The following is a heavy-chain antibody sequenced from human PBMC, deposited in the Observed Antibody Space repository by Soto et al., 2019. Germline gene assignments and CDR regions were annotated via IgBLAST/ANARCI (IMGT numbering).Heavy chain of an antibody. CDR3: AKDSQSVSVSAARVYGMDV. Sequence: GGSLRLSCAGSGFTFSLYAMTWVRQAPGRGLAWVSTLSDSGGHTYYADSVKGRFTISRDNPKNTLYLQMNSLRAEDTAVYYCAKDSQSVSVSAARVYGMDVWGQGTTVTVSS. D-gene: IGHD2-2*01. V-gene: IGHV3-23*01. CDR2: LSDSGGHT. J-gene: IGHJ6*02. CDR1: GFTFSLYA.